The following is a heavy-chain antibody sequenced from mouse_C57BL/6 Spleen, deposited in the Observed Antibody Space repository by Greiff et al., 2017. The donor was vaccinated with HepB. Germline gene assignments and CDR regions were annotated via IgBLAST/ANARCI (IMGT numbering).Heavy chain of an antibody. CDR2: IDPEDGET. J-gene: IGHJ3*01. CDR1: GFNIKDYY. Sequence: EVQLQQSGAELVKPGASVKLSCTASGFNIKDYYMHWVKQRTEQGLEWIGRIDPEDGETKYAQKFQGKATITADTSSNTAYLQLSSLTSEDTAVYYCARSGSTFANWGQGTLVTVPA. CDR3: ARSGSTFAN. D-gene: IGHD2-2*01. V-gene: IGHV14-2*01.